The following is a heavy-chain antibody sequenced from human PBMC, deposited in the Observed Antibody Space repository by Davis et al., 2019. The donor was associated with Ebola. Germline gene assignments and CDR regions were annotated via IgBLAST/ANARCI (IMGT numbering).Heavy chain of an antibody. CDR3: VHRHLTTTTDYGMDV. J-gene: IGHJ6*02. V-gene: IGHV2-5*08. CDR2: IDWDDDK. D-gene: IGHD1-7*01. Sequence: SGPTLVKPTQTLTLTCTFSGFSLSTSGMRVSWIRQPPGKALEWLARIDWDDDKRYRPSLKSRLTITKDTSKNQVVLTMTSMDPVDSATYYCVHRHLTTTTDYGMDVWGQGTTVTVSS. CDR1: GFSLSTSGMR.